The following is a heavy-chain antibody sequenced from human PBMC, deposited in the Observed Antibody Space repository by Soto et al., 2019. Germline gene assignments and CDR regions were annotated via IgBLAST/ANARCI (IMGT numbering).Heavy chain of an antibody. CDR3: AKDYISGSANY. CDR2: INGDGSST. D-gene: IGHD5-12*01. CDR1: GFTFSNWW. J-gene: IGHJ4*02. V-gene: IGHV3-74*01. Sequence: GGSLRLSCAASGFTFSNWWMHWVRQTPGRGLVWVSHINGDGSSTNYADSVKGRFTISRDNAKNTLFLQMNSLRVEDTGVYYCAKDYISGSANYWGQGTLVTV.